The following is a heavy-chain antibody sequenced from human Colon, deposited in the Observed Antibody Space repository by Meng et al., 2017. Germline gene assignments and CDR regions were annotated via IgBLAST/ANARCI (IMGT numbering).Heavy chain of an antibody. D-gene: IGHD5-12*01. Sequence: LLQGSGPRLVRPSEILSLTCTVSGGSVSIGTYYWSWIRQPPGKGLEWIGCIYYSGSTNYNPSLKSRVTISVDTSKNQFSLKVSSVTAADTAVYYCARDSGYDKNWFDPWGQGTLVTVSS. CDR3: ARDSGYDKNWFDP. CDR2: IYYSGST. V-gene: IGHV4-61*01. J-gene: IGHJ5*02. CDR1: GGSVSIGTYY.